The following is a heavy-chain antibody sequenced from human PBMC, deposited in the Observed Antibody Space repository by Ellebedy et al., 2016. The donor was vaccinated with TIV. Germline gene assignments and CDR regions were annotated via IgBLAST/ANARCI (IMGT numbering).Heavy chain of an antibody. CDR3: ARGITMIVVVTEYYFDY. CDR2: IIPIFGTA. J-gene: IGHJ4*02. V-gene: IGHV1-69*13. CDR1: GGTFSSYA. Sequence: SVKVSXXASGGTFSSYAISWVRQAPGQGLEWMGGIIPIFGTANYAQKFQGRVTITADESTSTAYMELSSLRSEDTAVYYCARGITMIVVVTEYYFDYWGQGTLVTVSS. D-gene: IGHD3-22*01.